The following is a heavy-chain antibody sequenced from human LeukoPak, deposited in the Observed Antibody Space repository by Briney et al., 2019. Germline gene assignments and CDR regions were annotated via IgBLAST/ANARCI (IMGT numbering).Heavy chain of an antibody. CDR2: IIPIFGTA. CDR1: GGTFSRYA. D-gene: IGHD4-17*01. J-gene: IGHJ4*02. CDR3: ARGGTVTTEFFDY. Sequence: SVKVSCKASGGTFSRYATSWVRQAPGQGLEWMGGIIPIFGTANYAQKFQGRVTITADESTSTAYMELSSLRSEDTAVYYCARGGTVTTEFFDYWGQGTLVTVSS. V-gene: IGHV1-69*13.